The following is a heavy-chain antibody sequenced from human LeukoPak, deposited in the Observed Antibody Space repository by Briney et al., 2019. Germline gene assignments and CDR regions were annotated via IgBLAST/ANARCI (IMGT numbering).Heavy chain of an antibody. Sequence: GGSLRLSCAASGFTFTSHGMHWVRQAPGKGLEWVAFTRNDGNNKYYADSVKGRFTISRDNSKNTLSLQMNSLRTEDTAVYYCARDSESIAVAGRNGVTDVWGKGTTVTVSS. J-gene: IGHJ6*04. CDR2: TRNDGNNK. V-gene: IGHV3-30*02. CDR1: GFTFTSHG. D-gene: IGHD6-19*01. CDR3: ARDSESIAVAGRNGVTDV.